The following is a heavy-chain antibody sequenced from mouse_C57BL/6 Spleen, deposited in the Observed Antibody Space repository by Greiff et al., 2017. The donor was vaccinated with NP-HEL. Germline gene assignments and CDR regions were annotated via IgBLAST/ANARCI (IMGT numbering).Heavy chain of an antibody. CDR2: IYPGDGDT. V-gene: IGHV1-82*01. J-gene: IGHJ2*01. D-gene: IGHD1-1*01. CDR3: ARGVYDGRSGDY. CDR1: GYAFSSSW. Sequence: QVQLQQSGPELVKPGASVKISCKASGYAFSSSWMNWVKQRPGKGLEWIGRIYPGDGDTNYNGKFKGKATLTADKSSSTAYMQRSSLTSEDSAVYFCARGVYDGRSGDYWGQGTTLTVSS.